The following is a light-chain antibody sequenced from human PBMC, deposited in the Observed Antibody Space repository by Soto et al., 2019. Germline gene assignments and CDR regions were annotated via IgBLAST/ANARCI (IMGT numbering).Light chain of an antibody. CDR3: QSSDSSGTFVI. J-gene: IGLJ2*01. CDR1: ALPNQY. Sequence: SYELTQPPSVSVSPGQTAWITCSGDALPNQYSYWYQQKPGQAPLLVIYKDSERPSGIPERFSGSSSGTTVTLTISGVQAEDEADYYCQSSDSSGTFVIFGGGTQLTVL. V-gene: IGLV3-25*02. CDR2: KDS.